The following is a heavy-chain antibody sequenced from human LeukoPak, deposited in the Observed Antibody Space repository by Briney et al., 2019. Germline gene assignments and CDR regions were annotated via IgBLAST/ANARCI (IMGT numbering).Heavy chain of an antibody. CDR3: SEGYFEPFDH. V-gene: IGHV4-59*02. Sequence: SETLSLTCNVSGVSVSTSHWNWIRQRPGKGLEWIGCLSYTGKTDYNPSLKSRVSISLGSSNNHFSLKLTSVTAADTAVYYCSEGYFEPFDHWGQGILVTASS. J-gene: IGHJ4*02. D-gene: IGHD2/OR15-2a*01. CDR1: GVSVSTSH. CDR2: LSYTGKT.